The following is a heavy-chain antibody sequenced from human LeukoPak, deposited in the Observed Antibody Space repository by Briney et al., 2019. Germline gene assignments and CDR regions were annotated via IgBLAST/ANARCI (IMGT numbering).Heavy chain of an antibody. J-gene: IGHJ5*02. D-gene: IGHD2-2*01. CDR1: GGTFSSYA. V-gene: IGHV1-69*05. Sequence: GASVKVSCKASGGTFSSYAISWVRQAPGQGLEWMGGIIPIFGTANYAQKFQGRVTITTDGSTSTAYMELSSLRSEDTAVYYCARVRCSSTSCYSISWFDPWGQGALVTVSS. CDR3: ARVRCSSTSCYSISWFDP. CDR2: IIPIFGTA.